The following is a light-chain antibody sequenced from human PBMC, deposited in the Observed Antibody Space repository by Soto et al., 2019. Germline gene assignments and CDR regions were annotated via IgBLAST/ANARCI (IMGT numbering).Light chain of an antibody. V-gene: IGKV1-17*01. Sequence: QMTHSTSPLSASVRDRVNITCRAREYKRAYLGWYQQKPGKAPKSLIHVASRLHSGVPSRFSGSGSGTEFTLTISSLQPEDFATYYCVQHNSDPWTFGQGTRVEI. CDR2: VAS. J-gene: IGKJ1*01. CDR3: VQHNSDPWT. CDR1: EYKRAY.